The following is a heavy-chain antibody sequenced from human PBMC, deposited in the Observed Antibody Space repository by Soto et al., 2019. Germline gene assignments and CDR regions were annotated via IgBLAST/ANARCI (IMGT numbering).Heavy chain of an antibody. V-gene: IGHV3-30-3*01. CDR1: GFTFSSYT. Sequence: QVQLVESGGGVVQPGGSLRLSCAASGFTFSSYTMHWVRQAPGKGLEWVAVITSDGNIRLYADSVKGRFSISRDTSKDTLYLQMSSLRPEDTAVYYCARAIIPYCSRNSCRYFDYWGQGTLVTVSS. D-gene: IGHD2-8*01. J-gene: IGHJ4*02. CDR3: ARAIIPYCSRNSCRYFDY. CDR2: ITSDGNIR.